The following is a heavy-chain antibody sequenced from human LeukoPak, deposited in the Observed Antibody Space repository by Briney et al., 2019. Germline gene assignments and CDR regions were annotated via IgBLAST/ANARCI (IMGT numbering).Heavy chain of an antibody. CDR3: AKLIDGHASGDY. Sequence: GGSLRLSCAASGFIFSSYGIHWVRQAPGKGREWVAVISYGGSDSYYADSVKGRFTISRDNSKNTLYLQMNSLRTEDTAVYYCAKLIDGHASGDYWGQGTLVTVSS. D-gene: IGHD3-10*01. V-gene: IGHV3-30*18. CDR2: ISYGGSDS. CDR1: GFIFSSYG. J-gene: IGHJ4*02.